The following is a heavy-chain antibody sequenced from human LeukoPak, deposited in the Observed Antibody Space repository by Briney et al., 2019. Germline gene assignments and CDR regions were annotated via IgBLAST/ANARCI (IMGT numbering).Heavy chain of an antibody. CDR1: GESISSDY. Sequence: SETLSPTCTVSGESISSDYWSWIRQPPGKGLEWMGYIYYTGRTNYNPSLKSRVTISIDTSKNQFSLELSSVTAADTAVYYCASGPGRGGYWGQGTLVTVSS. D-gene: IGHD3-16*01. CDR2: IYYTGRT. V-gene: IGHV4-59*08. CDR3: ASGPGRGGY. J-gene: IGHJ4*02.